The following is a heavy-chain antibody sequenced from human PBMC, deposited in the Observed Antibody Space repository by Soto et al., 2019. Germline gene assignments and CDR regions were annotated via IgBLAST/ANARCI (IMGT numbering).Heavy chain of an antibody. Sequence: EVQLLESGGGLVQPGGSLRLSCAASGFTFSSYAMSWVRQAPGKGLEWVSAISGSGGSTYYADSVKGRFTISRDNSKNTLYLQMNSPRAEDTAVYYCASSSSSSLRNWFDPWGQGTLVTVSS. J-gene: IGHJ5*02. V-gene: IGHV3-23*01. D-gene: IGHD6-13*01. CDR1: GFTFSSYA. CDR3: ASSSSSSLRNWFDP. CDR2: ISGSGGST.